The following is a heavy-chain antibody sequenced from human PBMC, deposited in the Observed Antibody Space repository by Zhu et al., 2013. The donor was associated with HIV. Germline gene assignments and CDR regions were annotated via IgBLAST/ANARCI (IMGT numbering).Heavy chain of an antibody. CDR3: VRDDNGGPDY. D-gene: IGHD2-8*01. J-gene: IGHJ4*02. CDR1: GYIFTTYG. CDR2: INTYYGYT. Sequence: QVQLVQSGAEVKKPGASVKVSCKASGYIFTTYGISWVRQAPGHGLEWMGWINTYYGYTKYEQKFQGRVTMTTDTSTKTVYMEVRSLTSDDTAVYYCVRDDNGGPDYCGQGTLVTVSS. V-gene: IGHV1-18*01.